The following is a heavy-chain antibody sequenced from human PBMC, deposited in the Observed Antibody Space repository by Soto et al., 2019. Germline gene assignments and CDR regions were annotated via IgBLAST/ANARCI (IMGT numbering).Heavy chain of an antibody. D-gene: IGHD3-3*01. CDR3: ARHAYDFWSGHPNPRYYYGMDV. J-gene: IGHJ6*02. CDR1: GYSFTSYW. Sequence: GESLKISCKGSGYSFTSYWIGWVRQMPGKGLEWMGIIYPGDSDTRYSPSLQGQVTISVDKSISAAYLQWSSLKATDTAMYYCARHAYDFWSGHPNPRYYYGMDVWGQGTTVTVSS. V-gene: IGHV5-51*01. CDR2: IYPGDSDT.